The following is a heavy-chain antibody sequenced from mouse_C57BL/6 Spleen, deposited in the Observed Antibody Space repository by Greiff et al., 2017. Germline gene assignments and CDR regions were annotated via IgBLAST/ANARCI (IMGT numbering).Heavy chain of an antibody. CDR3: ARSGFYYFDY. V-gene: IGHV1-54*01. D-gene: IGHD3-2*02. CDR2: INPGSGGT. CDR1: GYAFTNYL. J-gene: IGHJ2*01. Sequence: VQLQQSGAELVRPGTSVTVSCKASGYAFTNYLIEWVKQRPGQGLEWIGVINPGSGGTNYNEKFKGKATLTADKSSSTAYMQLSSLTSEDSAVYFCARSGFYYFDYWGQGTTLTVSS.